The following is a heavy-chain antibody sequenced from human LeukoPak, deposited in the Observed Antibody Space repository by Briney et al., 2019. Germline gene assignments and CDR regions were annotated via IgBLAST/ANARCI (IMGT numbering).Heavy chain of an antibody. J-gene: IGHJ1*01. D-gene: IGHD1-14*01. CDR3: ARDSSEFRSLISY. Sequence: ASVKVSCKAFGGTFSSYAISWVRQAPGQGLEWMGGITPMFGTAKYAQKFQGRVTITADESTSTAYMELSSLRSDDTAVYYCARDSSEFRSLISYWGQGTLVTVSS. V-gene: IGHV1-69*13. CDR2: ITPMFGTA. CDR1: GGTFSSYA.